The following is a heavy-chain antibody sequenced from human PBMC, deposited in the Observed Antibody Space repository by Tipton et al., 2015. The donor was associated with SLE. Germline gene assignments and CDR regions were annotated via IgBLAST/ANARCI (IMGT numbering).Heavy chain of an antibody. CDR2: IYLSGNT. V-gene: IGHV4-59*11. CDR1: VGSISSRY. CDR3: ARRLPVAGQYWYFDL. Sequence: TLSLTCTVSVGSISSRYWTWIRQPPGKGLEWIGRIYLSGNTDYNPSLKSRVTMSADTSKNQFSLKLSSVTAADTAVYYCARRLPVAGQYWYFDLWGRGTLVTVSS. J-gene: IGHJ2*01. D-gene: IGHD6-19*01.